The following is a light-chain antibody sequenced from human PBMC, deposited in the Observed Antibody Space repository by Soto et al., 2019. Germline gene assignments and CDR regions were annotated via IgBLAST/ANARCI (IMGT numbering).Light chain of an antibody. CDR2: DDS. J-gene: IGLJ1*01. CDR1: SRDVGNYNL. V-gene: IGLV2-23*01. CDR3: CSYAASSTYV. Sequence: QSALTQPASVSGSPGQSITISCTGTSRDVGNYNLVSWYQQHPGKAPKLIIYDDSKRPSGVSNRFSGSKSGNTASLTISGLQAEDEADYYCCSYAASSTYVFGTGTKLTVL.